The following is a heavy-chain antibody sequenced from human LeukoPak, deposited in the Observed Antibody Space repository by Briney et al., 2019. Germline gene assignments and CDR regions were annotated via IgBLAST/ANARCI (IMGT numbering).Heavy chain of an antibody. CDR2: IYHSGST. D-gene: IGHD3-9*01. V-gene: IGHV4-38-2*01. Sequence: SETLSLTCAVPGYSISSGYYWGWIRQPPGKGLEGIGSIYHSGSTYYNPSLKSRVTISVDTSKNQFSLKLSSVTAADTAVYYCARGPRSSYYDILTGFPYYMDVWGKGTTVTVSS. CDR3: ARGPRSSYYDILTGFPYYMDV. CDR1: GYSISSGYY. J-gene: IGHJ6*03.